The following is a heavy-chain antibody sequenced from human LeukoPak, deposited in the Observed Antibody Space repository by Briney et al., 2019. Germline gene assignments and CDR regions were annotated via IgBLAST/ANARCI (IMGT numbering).Heavy chain of an antibody. D-gene: IGHD1-26*01. CDR1: GFTFSSYG. V-gene: IGHV3-23*01. Sequence: PGGSLRLSCAASGFTFSSYGMTWVRQAPGRGLDWVSGISGSGARTDYADSMKVRFTISRDNAKNTLYLQMNSLRAEDTAVHYCAKGSREWELLYAFDTWGQGTMVTVSS. J-gene: IGHJ3*02. CDR3: AKGSREWELLYAFDT. CDR2: ISGSGART.